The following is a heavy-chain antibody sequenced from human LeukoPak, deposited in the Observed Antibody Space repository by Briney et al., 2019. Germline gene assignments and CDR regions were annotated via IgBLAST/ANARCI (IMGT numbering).Heavy chain of an antibody. CDR2: IYYSGST. D-gene: IGHD3-10*01. CDR3: ARDPSTMVRGLYYGMDV. V-gene: IGHV4-31*03. J-gene: IGHJ6*02. CDR1: GGSISSGGYY. Sequence: SETLSLTCTVSGGSISSGGYYWSWIRQHTGKGLEWIGYIYYSGSTYYNPSLKSRVTISVDTSKNQFSLKLSSVTAADTAVYYCARDPSTMVRGLYYGMDVWGQGATVTVSS.